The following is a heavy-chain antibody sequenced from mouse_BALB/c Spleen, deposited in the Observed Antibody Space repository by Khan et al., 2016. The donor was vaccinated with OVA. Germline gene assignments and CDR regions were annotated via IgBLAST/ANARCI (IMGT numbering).Heavy chain of an antibody. CDR2: INSDGDYS. Sequence: EVELVESGGGLVKPGGSLKLSCIASGFTFSTFAMSWVRQTPEKRLEWVATINSDGDYSYYPDSVKGRFTISSDSAKNTLSLQMSSLRSEDTAMYYCARHNYGPFAYWGQGTLVTVSA. V-gene: IGHV5-9-3*01. J-gene: IGHJ3*01. D-gene: IGHD1-1*01. CDR3: ARHNYGPFAY. CDR1: GFTFSTFA.